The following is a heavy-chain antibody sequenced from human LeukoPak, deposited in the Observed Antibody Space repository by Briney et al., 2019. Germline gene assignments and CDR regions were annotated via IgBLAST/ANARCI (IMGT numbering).Heavy chain of an antibody. CDR3: ATSYYYGSGRPSAFDY. J-gene: IGHJ4*02. CDR2: ISYDGSNK. Sequence: GGSLRLSCAASGFTFSNYGMHWVRQAPGKGLEWVAVISYDGSNKYYADSVKGRFTISRDNSKNTPYLQMNSLRAEDTAVYYCATSYYYGSGRPSAFDYWGQGTLVTVSS. D-gene: IGHD3-10*01. CDR1: GFTFSNYG. V-gene: IGHV3-30*03.